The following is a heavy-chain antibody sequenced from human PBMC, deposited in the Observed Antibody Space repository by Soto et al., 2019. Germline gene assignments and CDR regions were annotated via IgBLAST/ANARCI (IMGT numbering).Heavy chain of an antibody. J-gene: IGHJ4*02. CDR3: AMDIVATGRVY. CDR1: GFTFSSYA. Sequence: HPVGSLRLSCAASGFTFSSYAMSWVRQAPGKGLEWVSAISGSGGSTYYADSVKGRFTISRDNSKNTLYLQMNSLRAEDTAVYYCAMDIVATGRVYWGQGTLVTVSS. V-gene: IGHV3-23*01. D-gene: IGHD5-12*01. CDR2: ISGSGGST.